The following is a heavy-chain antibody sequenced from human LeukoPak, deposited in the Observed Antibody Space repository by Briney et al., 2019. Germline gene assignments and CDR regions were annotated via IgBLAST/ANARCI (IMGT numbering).Heavy chain of an antibody. Sequence: PGGPLRLSCAPSGFAFSTYAMTWVRQAPEKGLEWVSAISADGAATYYGDSVKGRFTVFRDNSKNTLYLQMHSLRVEDTAVYYCAILVDSTERYWGQGTLVTVSS. CDR1: GFAFSTYA. V-gene: IGHV3-23*01. CDR2: ISADGAAT. D-gene: IGHD2-8*02. CDR3: AILVDSTERY. J-gene: IGHJ4*02.